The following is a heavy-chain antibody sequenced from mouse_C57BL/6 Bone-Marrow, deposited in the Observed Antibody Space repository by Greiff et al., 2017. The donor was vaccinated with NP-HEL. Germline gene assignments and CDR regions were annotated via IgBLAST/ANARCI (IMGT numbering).Heavy chain of an antibody. Sequence: VKLVESGAELAKPGASVKLSCKASGYTFTSYWMHWVKQRPGQGLEWIGYINPSSGYTKYNQKFKDKATLTADKSSSTAYMQLSSLTYEDSAVYYCARNGFPYYYGSSYRFAYWGQGTLVTVSA. V-gene: IGHV1-7*01. CDR2: INPSSGYT. J-gene: IGHJ3*01. CDR3: ARNGFPYYYGSSYRFAY. CDR1: GYTFTSYW. D-gene: IGHD1-1*01.